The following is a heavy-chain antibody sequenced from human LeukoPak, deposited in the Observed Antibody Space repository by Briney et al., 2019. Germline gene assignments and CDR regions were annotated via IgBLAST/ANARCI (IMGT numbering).Heavy chain of an antibody. Sequence: PGGSLRLSCAASGFTFSSYWMSWVRQAPGKGLEWIGNIYYGGSTYYNPSLKSRVTISVDTSKNQFSLKLSSVTAADTAVYYCARLEAHYDFWSGYVAWFDPWGQGTLVTVSS. CDR1: GFTFSSYW. J-gene: IGHJ5*02. CDR3: ARLEAHYDFWSGYVAWFDP. CDR2: IYYGGST. D-gene: IGHD3-3*01. V-gene: IGHV4-39*01.